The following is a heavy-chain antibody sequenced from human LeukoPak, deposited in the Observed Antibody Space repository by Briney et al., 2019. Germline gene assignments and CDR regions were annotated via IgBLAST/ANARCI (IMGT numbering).Heavy chain of an antibody. CDR3: AKDMRYYGSGSYYSTFDY. Sequence: GGSLRLSCAASGFTFSSYGMPWVRQAPGKGLQWVAVIWYDGSNKYYADSVKGRFTISRDNSKNTLWLQMNSLRAEDTALYYCAKDMRYYGSGSYYSTFDYWGQGTLVTVSS. CDR2: IWYDGSNK. J-gene: IGHJ4*02. CDR1: GFTFSSYG. V-gene: IGHV3-30*02. D-gene: IGHD3-10*01.